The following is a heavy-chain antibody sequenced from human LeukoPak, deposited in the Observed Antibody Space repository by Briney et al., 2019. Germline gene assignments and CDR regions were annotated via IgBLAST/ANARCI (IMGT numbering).Heavy chain of an antibody. V-gene: IGHV3-21*01. J-gene: IGHJ4*02. CDR2: VSTGSNYI. CDR1: GFTFSSYS. D-gene: IGHD3-3*01. Sequence: KLGGSLRLSCTASGFTFSSYSLNWVRQAPGRGLEWVSSVSTGSNYIYYADSVKGRFTISRDNDKNSLYLQMNSLRVEDTAVYYCARAYDFWSGPGGYWGQGTLVTVSS. CDR3: ARAYDFWSGPGGY.